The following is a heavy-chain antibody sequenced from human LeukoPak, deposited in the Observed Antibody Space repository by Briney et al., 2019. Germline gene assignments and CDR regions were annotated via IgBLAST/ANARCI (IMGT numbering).Heavy chain of an antibody. CDR2: IYYSGST. D-gene: IGHD5-18*01. CDR1: GGSISSYY. Sequence: SETLSLTCTVSGGSISSYYWSWIRQPPGKGLEWIGYIYYSGSTNYNPSLKSRVTISVDTSKNRFSLKLSSVTAADTAVYYCARYFGYSYGLPHYYFDYWGQGTLVTVSS. CDR3: ARYFGYSYGLPHYYFDY. V-gene: IGHV4-59*01. J-gene: IGHJ4*02.